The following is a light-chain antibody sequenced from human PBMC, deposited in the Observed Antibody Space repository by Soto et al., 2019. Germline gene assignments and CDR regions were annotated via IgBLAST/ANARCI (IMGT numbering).Light chain of an antibody. J-gene: IGLJ3*02. CDR2: GNN. V-gene: IGLV1-40*01. Sequence: QSVLTQPPSVSGAPGQRVTISCTGSSSNIGAGFDVHWYQQLPGTAPKLLIYGNNNRPSGVPDRFSGSKSGTSASLAITGLQAEDEANYHCQSYDTSLGASVFGGGTKLTVL. CDR1: SSNIGAGFD. CDR3: QSYDTSLGASV.